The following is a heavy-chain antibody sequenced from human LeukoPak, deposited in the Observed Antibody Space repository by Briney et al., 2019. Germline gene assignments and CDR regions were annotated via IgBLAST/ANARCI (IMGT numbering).Heavy chain of an antibody. D-gene: IGHD6-19*01. V-gene: IGHV4-59*08. J-gene: IGHJ3*02. Sequence: SETLSLTCTVSGGSISTYYWGWIRQPPGKGLEWIGYIYYSGSTSYNTSLKSRVTISVDTSKNQFSLKLDSVTEIDTAMYYCARNQAVAANRGAFDIWGQGTMVTVSS. CDR2: IYYSGST. CDR3: ARNQAVAANRGAFDI. CDR1: GGSISTYY.